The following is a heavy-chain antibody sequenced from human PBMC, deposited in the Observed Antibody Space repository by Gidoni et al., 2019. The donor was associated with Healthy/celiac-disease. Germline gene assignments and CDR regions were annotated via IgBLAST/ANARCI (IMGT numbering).Heavy chain of an antibody. Sequence: QVQLVQSGAEVKKPGSSVKVSCKASGGTFSSYTISWVRQAPGQGLEWMGRIIPILGIANYAQKFQGRVTITADKSTSTAYMELSSLRSEDTAVYYCARLPERETTLYYYYGMDVWGQGTTVTVSS. V-gene: IGHV1-69*02. D-gene: IGHD1-1*01. CDR3: ARLPERETTLYYYYGMDV. CDR2: IIPILGIA. CDR1: GGTFSSYT. J-gene: IGHJ6*02.